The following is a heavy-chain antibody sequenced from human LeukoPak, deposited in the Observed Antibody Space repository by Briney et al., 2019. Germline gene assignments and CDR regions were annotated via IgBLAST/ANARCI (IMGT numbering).Heavy chain of an antibody. D-gene: IGHD1-26*01. CDR1: GYTFTGYY. J-gene: IGHJ5*02. CDR3: ARARLVGATNWFDP. V-gene: IGHV1-2*02. Sequence: GASVRVSCKASGYTFTGYYMHWVRQAPGQGLEWMGWISPDSGGTNYAQKFQGRVTMTRDTSISTGYMELSRLRSDDTAVYYCARARLVGATNWFDPWGQGTLVTVPS. CDR2: ISPDSGGT.